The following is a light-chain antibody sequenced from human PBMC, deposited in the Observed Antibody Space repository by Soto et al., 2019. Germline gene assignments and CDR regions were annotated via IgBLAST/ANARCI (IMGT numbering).Light chain of an antibody. CDR1: QSVSSN. Sequence: EIVMTQSPATLSVSPRERATLSCRASQSVSSNLAWYQQKPGQAPSLLIYDIFARATDIPTRFSGSGSGTEVTLTMCSLQSEDFAVYYGQQYNDWPLTFGGGTKGEIK. V-gene: IGKV3D-15*01. CDR2: DIF. J-gene: IGKJ4*01. CDR3: QQYNDWPLT.